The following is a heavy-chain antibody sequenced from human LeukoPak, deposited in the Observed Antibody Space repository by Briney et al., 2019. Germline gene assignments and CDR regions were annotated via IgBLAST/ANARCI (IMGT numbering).Heavy chain of an antibody. CDR3: ARGVLPMDV. V-gene: IGHV3-48*03. Sequence: GGSLRLSCAASEFTFSSYEMNWVRQAPGKGLEWVSYISSSGSTIYYADSVKGRFTISRDNAKNSLYLQMNSLRAEDTAVYYCARGVLPMDVWGQGTTVTVSS. J-gene: IGHJ6*02. CDR1: EFTFSSYE. CDR2: ISSSGSTI. D-gene: IGHD5-18*01.